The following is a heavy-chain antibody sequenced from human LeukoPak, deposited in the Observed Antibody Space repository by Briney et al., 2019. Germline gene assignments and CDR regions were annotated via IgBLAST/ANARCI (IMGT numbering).Heavy chain of an antibody. D-gene: IGHD7-27*01. CDR3: ARHQTGDDAFDI. CDR2: IYTSGST. J-gene: IGHJ3*02. V-gene: IGHV4-61*02. CDR1: GGSISSGSYY. Sequence: SETLSLTCTVSGGSISSGSYYWSWIRQPAGKGLEWIGRIYTSGSTNYNPSLKSRVTISVDTSKNQFSLKLSSVTAADTAVYYCARHQTGDDAFDIWGQGTMVTVSS.